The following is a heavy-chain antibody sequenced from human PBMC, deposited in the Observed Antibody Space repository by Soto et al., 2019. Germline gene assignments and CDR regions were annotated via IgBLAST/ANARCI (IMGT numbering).Heavy chain of an antibody. CDR1: GGSFSGYY. Sequence: LSLTCAVYGGSFSGYYWSWIRQPPGKGLEWIGEINHSGSTNYNPSLKSRVTISVDTSKNQFSLKLSSVTAADTAVYYCASKRGYSYGSGLGWGQGTLVTVAS. J-gene: IGHJ4*02. V-gene: IGHV4-34*01. CDR2: INHSGST. D-gene: IGHD5-18*01. CDR3: ASKRGYSYGSGLG.